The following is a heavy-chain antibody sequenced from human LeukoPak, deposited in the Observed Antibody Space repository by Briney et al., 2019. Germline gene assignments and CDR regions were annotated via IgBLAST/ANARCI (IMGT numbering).Heavy chain of an antibody. V-gene: IGHV1-18*01. Sequence: ASVKVSCKASGGTFSSYATSWVRQAPGQGLEWMGWISAYNGNTNYAQKLQGRVTMTTDTSTSTAYMELRSLRSDDTAVYYCARALRNALFDYWGQGTLVTVSS. J-gene: IGHJ4*02. CDR3: ARALRNALFDY. CDR1: GGTFSSYA. CDR2: ISAYNGNT.